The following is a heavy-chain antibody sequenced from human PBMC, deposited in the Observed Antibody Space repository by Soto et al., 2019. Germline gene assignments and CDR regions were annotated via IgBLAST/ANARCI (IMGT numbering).Heavy chain of an antibody. J-gene: IGHJ6*02. CDR1: GFTFSSYA. CDR2: ISYDGSNK. V-gene: IGHV3-30-3*01. D-gene: IGHD3-10*01. CDR3: AIEGGYYGSGNYYGMDV. Sequence: QVQLVESGGGVVQPGRSLRLSCAASGFTFSSYAMHWVRQAPGKGLEWVAVISYDGSNKYYADSVKGRFTISRDNSKNTLYLQMNSLRAEDTAVYYCAIEGGYYGSGNYYGMDVWGQGTTVTVSS.